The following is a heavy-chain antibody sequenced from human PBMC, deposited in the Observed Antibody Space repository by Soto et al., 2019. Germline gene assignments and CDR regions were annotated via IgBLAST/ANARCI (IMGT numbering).Heavy chain of an antibody. CDR3: ARGGGYDSFDF. D-gene: IGHD5-12*01. J-gene: IGHJ4*02. CDR2: INHSGST. CDR1: GGSFSGYY. Sequence: SETLSLTCAVYGGSFSGYYWSWIRQPPGKGLEWIGEINHSGSTNYNPSLKSRVTISVDTSKNQFSLKLSSVTAADKAVYYCARGGGYDSFDFWGQGIQVTVSS. V-gene: IGHV4-34*01.